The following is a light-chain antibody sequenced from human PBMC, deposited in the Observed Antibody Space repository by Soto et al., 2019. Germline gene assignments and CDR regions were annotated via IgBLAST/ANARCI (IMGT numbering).Light chain of an antibody. CDR2: GAS. Sequence: IVLTQSPGTLSLSPGERATLSCRASESVSSNNLAWYQQKPGQAPRLLIYGASTRATGIPDRFSGGGSGTDFTLTISRLEPEDFAVYFCQHFGSSAKVTFGGGTEVEI. J-gene: IGKJ4*01. CDR3: QHFGSSAKVT. V-gene: IGKV3-20*01. CDR1: ESVSSNN.